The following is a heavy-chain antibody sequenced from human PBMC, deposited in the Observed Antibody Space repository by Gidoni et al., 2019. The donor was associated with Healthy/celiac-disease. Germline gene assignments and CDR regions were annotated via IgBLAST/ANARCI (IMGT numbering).Heavy chain of an antibody. J-gene: IGHJ2*01. V-gene: IGHV4-39*07. CDR3: ARQPSIADRPKNWYFDL. CDR1: GGAIISSSYY. CDR2: IYYSGST. Sequence: QLHLQESGQGLVKPSETLSLTCHVPGGAIISSSYYWGCIRQPPGKGLEWIGSIYYSGSTYYNSSLKSRVTISVDTSKNQFSLQLRSVTAADTAVYYCARQPSIADRPKNWYFDLWGRGTLVTVSS. D-gene: IGHD6-6*01.